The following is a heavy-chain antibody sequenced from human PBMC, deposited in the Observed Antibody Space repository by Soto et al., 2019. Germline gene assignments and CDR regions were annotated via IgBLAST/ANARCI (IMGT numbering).Heavy chain of an antibody. D-gene: IGHD3-10*01. CDR2: ISYEGSNK. V-gene: IGHV3-30*18. CDR3: TKDLRGYYYGSGSYHYGMDV. CDR1: GFTFSSYA. J-gene: IGHJ6*02. Sequence: QVQLVESGGGVVQPGRSLRLSCATSGFTFSSYAMHWVRQAPGKELEWVAVISYEGSNKKYADSVKGRFTMSRDNSNNTLYLQMNSLRAEDTAVYYCTKDLRGYYYGSGSYHYGMDVWGQGTTVTGSS.